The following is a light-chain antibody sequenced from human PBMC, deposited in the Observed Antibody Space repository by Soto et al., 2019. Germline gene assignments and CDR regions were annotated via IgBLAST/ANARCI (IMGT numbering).Light chain of an antibody. CDR1: QSSNINY. CDR2: GAS. J-gene: IGKJ1*01. V-gene: IGKV3-20*01. Sequence: EIVLTQSPGTLSLSPGERATLSCRASQSSNINYLAWYQQKPGQGPRLLMYGASSRATGIPDRFSGSGSGTDFTLTISRLEPEDFAVYYCQQYYNSPRTFGQGTKVEIK. CDR3: QQYYNSPRT.